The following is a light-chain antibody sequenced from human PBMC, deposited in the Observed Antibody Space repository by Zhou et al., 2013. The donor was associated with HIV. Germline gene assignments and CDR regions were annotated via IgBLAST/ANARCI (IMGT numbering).Light chain of an antibody. J-gene: IGKJ5*01. CDR2: GSS. CDR1: QSISIY. V-gene: IGKV1-39*01. CDR3: QQSYSTPPT. Sequence: DIQMTQSPSSLSASVGDRVSITCRASQSISIYLNWYQHQPGKAPKLLIYGSSSLQSGVPSRFSGSGSGTEFTLSISSLQPEDFATYYCQQSYSTPPTFGQGTRPGD.